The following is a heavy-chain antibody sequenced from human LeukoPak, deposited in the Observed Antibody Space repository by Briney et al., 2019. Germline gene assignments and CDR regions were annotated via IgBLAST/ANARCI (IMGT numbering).Heavy chain of an antibody. V-gene: IGHV3-9*01. CDR3: AKDMLATVVTPSDY. CDR2: ISWNSGSI. D-gene: IGHD4-23*01. CDR1: GFTFDDYA. Sequence: GGSLRLSCAASGFTFDDYAMHWVRQAPGKGLEWVSGISWNSGSIGYADSVKGRFTISRDNAKNSLYLQMNSLRAEDTALYYCAKDMLATVVTPSDYWGQGTLVTVSS. J-gene: IGHJ4*02.